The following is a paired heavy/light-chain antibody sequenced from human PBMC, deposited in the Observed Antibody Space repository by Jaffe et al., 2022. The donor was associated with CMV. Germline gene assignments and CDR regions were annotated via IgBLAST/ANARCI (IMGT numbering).Heavy chain of an antibody. D-gene: IGHD4-17*01. CDR2: ISGSGGST. V-gene: IGHV3-23*04. J-gene: IGHJ6*03. Sequence: EVQLVESGGGLVQPGGSLRLSCAASGFTFSSYAMSWVRQAPGKGLEWVSAISGSGGSTYYADSVKGRFTISRDNSKNTLYLQMNSLRAEDTAVYYCAKDPWVDYGDYIRGPDPYYYYYMDVWGKGTTVTVSS. CDR3: AKDPWVDYGDYIRGPDPYYYYYMDV. CDR1: GFTFSSYA.
Light chain of an antibody. CDR1: ALPKQY. CDR2: KDS. V-gene: IGLV3-25*03. CDR3: QSADSSGTYYRRV. J-gene: IGLJ3*02. Sequence: SYELTQPPSVSVSPGQTARITCSGDALPKQYAYWYQQKPGQAPVLVIYKDSERPSGIPERFSGSSSGTTVTLTISGVQAEDEADYYCQSADSSGTYYRRVFGGGTKLTVL.